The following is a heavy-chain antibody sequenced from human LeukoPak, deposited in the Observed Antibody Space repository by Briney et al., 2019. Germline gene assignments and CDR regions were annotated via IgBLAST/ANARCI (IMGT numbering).Heavy chain of an antibody. CDR1: GFTISSNY. Sequence: GGSLRLSCAASGFTISSNYMSWVRQAPGKGLEWVSSISSSSSYIYYADSVKGRFTISRDNAKNSLYLQMNSLRAEDTAVYYCARDTGTGWNYWGQGTLVTVSS. D-gene: IGHD1-1*01. CDR2: ISSSSSYI. J-gene: IGHJ4*02. V-gene: IGHV3-21*01. CDR3: ARDTGTGWNY.